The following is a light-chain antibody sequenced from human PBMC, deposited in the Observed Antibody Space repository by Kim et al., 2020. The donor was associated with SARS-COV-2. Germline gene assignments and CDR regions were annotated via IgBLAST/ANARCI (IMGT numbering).Light chain of an antibody. J-gene: IGLJ1*01. CDR3: QVWDGDSDHPYV. V-gene: IGLV3-21*04. Sequence: GKKDRITCGGNNIGIMSVPWDQQKPGPAPVLVIYYDTGRPSGIPERFSGSNAGDTATLTISGVEAGDEADYYCQVWDGDSDHPYVFGAGTKVTVL. CDR2: YDT. CDR1: NIGIMS.